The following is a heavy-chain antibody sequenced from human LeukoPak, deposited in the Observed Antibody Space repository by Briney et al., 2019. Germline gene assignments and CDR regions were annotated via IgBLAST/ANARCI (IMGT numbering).Heavy chain of an antibody. Sequence: GGSLRLSCAASGFTFSSYAMSWVRQAPGKGLEWVSAISGSGGSTYYAGSVKGRFTISRGNSKNTLYLQMNSLRAEDTAVYYCAKDLQVLRFLEWSYPSAYFDYWGQGTLVTVSS. CDR2: ISGSGGST. CDR1: GFTFSSYA. V-gene: IGHV3-23*01. D-gene: IGHD3-3*01. J-gene: IGHJ4*02. CDR3: AKDLQVLRFLEWSYPSAYFDY.